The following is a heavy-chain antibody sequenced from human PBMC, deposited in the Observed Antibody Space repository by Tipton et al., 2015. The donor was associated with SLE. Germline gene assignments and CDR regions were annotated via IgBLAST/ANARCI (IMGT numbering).Heavy chain of an antibody. V-gene: IGHV4-59*08. CDR3: ARLNMATDH. CDR2: VYYSGIT. D-gene: IGHD5-12*01. CDR1: GGFIGTYY. J-gene: IGHJ4*02. Sequence: TLSLTCSVSGGFIGTYYWSWVRQAPGKGLEWLAYVYYSGITDYNPALKSRLTVSVDTSRNQFSLKLASVTAADTAVYYCARLNMATDHWGQGTLVTVSS.